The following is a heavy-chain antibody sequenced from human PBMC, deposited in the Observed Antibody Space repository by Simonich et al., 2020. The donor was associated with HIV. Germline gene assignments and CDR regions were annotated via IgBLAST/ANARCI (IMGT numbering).Heavy chain of an antibody. CDR2: NSWNSGSI. V-gene: IGHV3-9*01. J-gene: IGHJ4*02. Sequence: EVQLVESGGGLVQPGRSLRLSCAASGFTFDGYDMHWVRQAPGKGLEWVSGNSWNSGSIGYADSVKGRFTISRDNAKNSLYLQMNSLRAEDTALYYCAKDKGAYYGSGSPVYWGQGTLVTVSS. CDR3: AKDKGAYYGSGSPVY. D-gene: IGHD3-10*01. CDR1: GFTFDGYD.